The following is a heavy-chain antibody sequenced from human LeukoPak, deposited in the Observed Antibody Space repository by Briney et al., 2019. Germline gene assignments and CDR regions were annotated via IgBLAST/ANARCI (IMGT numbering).Heavy chain of an antibody. CDR2: IIPIFGTA. CDR1: GYTFTSYG. CDR3: ARTNTAMVPIGYRYYFDY. D-gene: IGHD5-18*01. Sequence: GASVKVSCKASGYTFTSYGISWVRQAPGQGLEWMGGIIPIFGTANYAQKFQGRVTITADESTSTAYMELSSLRSEDTAVYYCARTNTAMVPIGYRYYFDYWGQGTLVTVSS. J-gene: IGHJ4*02. V-gene: IGHV1-69*13.